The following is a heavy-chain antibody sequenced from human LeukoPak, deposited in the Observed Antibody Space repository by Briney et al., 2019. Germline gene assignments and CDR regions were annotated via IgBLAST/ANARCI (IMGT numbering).Heavy chain of an antibody. Sequence: PGGSLRLSCAASGFTFSSYAMSWVRQAPGKGLEWVSAISGSGGSTYYADSVKGRFTISRDNSKNTLYLQMNSLRAEDTAVYHCAKALLYCSSTSCHTYYYYGMDVWGQGTTVTVSS. CDR1: GFTFSSYA. D-gene: IGHD2-2*02. CDR2: ISGSGGST. V-gene: IGHV3-23*01. J-gene: IGHJ6*02. CDR3: AKALLYCSSTSCHTYYYYGMDV.